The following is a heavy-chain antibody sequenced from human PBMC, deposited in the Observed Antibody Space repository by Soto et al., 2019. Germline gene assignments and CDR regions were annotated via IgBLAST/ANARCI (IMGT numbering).Heavy chain of an antibody. CDR1: GFSLSTSGLG. Sequence: QITLKESGPTLVKPTQTLTLTCTFSGFSLSTSGLGVGWIRRPPGKALEWLAVIYWDDSYHYSPSLRSRLTITKDTSKNQVVLTMTNMDPVDTATYYCAHKGYGDSPLDYWGQGTLVTVSS. D-gene: IGHD4-17*01. CDR2: IYWDDSY. CDR3: AHKGYGDSPLDY. J-gene: IGHJ4*02. V-gene: IGHV2-5*02.